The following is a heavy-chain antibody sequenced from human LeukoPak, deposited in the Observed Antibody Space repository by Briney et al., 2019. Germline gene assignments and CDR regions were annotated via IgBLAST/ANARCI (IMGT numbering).Heavy chain of an antibody. CDR1: GFTFSSYS. J-gene: IGHJ4*02. CDR3: ARAPGSSWSHYFDY. CDR2: ISSSSSYI. D-gene: IGHD6-13*01. Sequence: AGGSLRLSCAASGFTFSSYSMNRVRQAPGKGREWVSSISSSSSYIYYADSVKGRFTISRDNAKNSLYLQMNSLRAEDTAVYYCARAPGSSWSHYFDYWGQGTLVTVSS. V-gene: IGHV3-21*01.